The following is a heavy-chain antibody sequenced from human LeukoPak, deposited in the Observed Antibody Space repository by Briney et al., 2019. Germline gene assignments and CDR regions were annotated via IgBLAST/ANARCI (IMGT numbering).Heavy chain of an antibody. V-gene: IGHV4-34*01. D-gene: IGHD1-20*01. CDR1: GGSFSGYY. J-gene: IGHJ4*02. CDR3: ASYQRHNWNY. CDR2: INHSGST. Sequence: KPSETLSLTCAVYGGSFSGYYWSWIRQLPGKGLEWIGEINHSGSTNYNPSLKSRVTISVDTSKNQFSLKLSSVTAADTAVYYCASYQRHNWNYWGQGTLVTVSS.